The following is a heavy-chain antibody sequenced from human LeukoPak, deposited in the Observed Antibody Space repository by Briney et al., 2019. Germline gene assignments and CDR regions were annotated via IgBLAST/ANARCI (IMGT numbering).Heavy chain of an antibody. V-gene: IGHV4-59*08. Sequence: PSETLSPTYTLACGSISNSCWSWIRQPAGEWLGWIAYIYYSGNTDYNPSLKSRVTISVDTSKNHFSLKLNSVTAADTAVYYCARLNVLNNSVLHHFDRWGQGTLVTVSS. CDR2: IYYSGNT. CDR3: ARLNVLNNSVLHHFDR. D-gene: IGHD1/OR15-1a*01. CDR1: CGSISNSC. J-gene: IGHJ4*02.